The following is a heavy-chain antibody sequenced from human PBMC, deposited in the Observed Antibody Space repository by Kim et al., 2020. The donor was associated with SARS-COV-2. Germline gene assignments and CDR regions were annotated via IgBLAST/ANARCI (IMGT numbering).Heavy chain of an antibody. V-gene: IGHV4-34*01. Sequence: SRVTISVDTSKNQFSLKLSSVTAADTAVYYCARGLMDTAMVLYYYYYMDVWGKGTTVTVSS. CDR3: ARGLMDTAMVLYYYYYMDV. D-gene: IGHD5-18*01. J-gene: IGHJ6*03.